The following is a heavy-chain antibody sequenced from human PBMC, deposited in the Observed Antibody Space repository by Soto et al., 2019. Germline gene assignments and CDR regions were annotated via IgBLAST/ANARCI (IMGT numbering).Heavy chain of an antibody. Sequence: ASVKVSCKASGYTFTSYDIYWVRQATGQGLEWMGWINPNSGGTNYAQKFQGRVTMTRDTSISTAYMELSRLRSDDTAVYYCARAPYCSGGSCYSGYWGQGTLVTVSS. V-gene: IGHV1-2*02. D-gene: IGHD2-15*01. CDR2: INPNSGGT. CDR1: GYTFTSYD. CDR3: ARAPYCSGGSCYSGY. J-gene: IGHJ4*02.